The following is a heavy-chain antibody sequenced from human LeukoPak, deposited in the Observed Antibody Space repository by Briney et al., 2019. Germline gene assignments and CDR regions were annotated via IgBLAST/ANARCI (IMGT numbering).Heavy chain of an antibody. D-gene: IGHD3-22*01. J-gene: IGHJ4*02. CDR1: GFTFDDYA. Sequence: XRSLRLSCAASGFTFDDYAMHWVRQAPGKGLEWVSGISWNSGSIGYADSVKGRFTISRDNAKNSLYLQMNSLRAEDTALYYCAKVGYYYDSSGYYVGGGLDYWGQGTLVTVSS. CDR2: ISWNSGSI. V-gene: IGHV3-9*01. CDR3: AKVGYYYDSSGYYVGGGLDY.